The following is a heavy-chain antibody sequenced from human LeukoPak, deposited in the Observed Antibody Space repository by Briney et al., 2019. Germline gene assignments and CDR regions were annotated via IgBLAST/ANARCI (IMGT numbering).Heavy chain of an antibody. Sequence: GRSLRLSCEASGFTFSSYAMHWVRQAPGKGLEWVAVMSYDGSNKHQADSYADSVRGRFTISRDNSKNTLYLQMNSLRAEDTAVYYCARGGQLWKEAFDIWGQGTMVTVSS. CDR2: MSYDGSNK. CDR3: ARGGQLWKEAFDI. D-gene: IGHD5-18*01. CDR1: GFTFSSYA. J-gene: IGHJ3*02. V-gene: IGHV3-30*04.